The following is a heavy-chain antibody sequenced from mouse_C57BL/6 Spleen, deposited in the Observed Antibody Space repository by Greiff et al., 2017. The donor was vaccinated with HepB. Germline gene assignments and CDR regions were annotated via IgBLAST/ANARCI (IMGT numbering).Heavy chain of an antibody. V-gene: IGHV1-52*01. J-gene: IGHJ2*01. CDR2: IDPSDSET. Sequence: QVQLQQSGAELVRPGSSVKLSCKASGYTFTSYWMHWVKQRPIQGLEWIGNIDPSDSETHYNQKFKDKATLTVDKSSSTAYMQLSSLTSEDSAVYYCAREKRGYFDYWGQGTTLTVSS. CDR1: GYTFTSYW. CDR3: AREKRGYFDY.